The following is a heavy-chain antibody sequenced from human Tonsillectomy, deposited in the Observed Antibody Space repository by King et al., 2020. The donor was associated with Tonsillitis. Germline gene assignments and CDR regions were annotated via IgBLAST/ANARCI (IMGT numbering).Heavy chain of an antibody. V-gene: IGHV3-21*01. J-gene: IGHJ4*02. D-gene: IGHD1-26*01. CDR3: VREGRGSSLAT. Sequence: EVQLVESGGGLVKPGGSLRLSCAASGFSFSGDSMNWVRQAPGKGLEWVSSVGHLGTNKFYAASVKGRFTISRDNARNSLFLQMNNLRSDDTAVYYCVREGRGSSLATWGQGTLVTVSS. CDR2: VGHLGTNK. CDR1: GFSFSGDS.